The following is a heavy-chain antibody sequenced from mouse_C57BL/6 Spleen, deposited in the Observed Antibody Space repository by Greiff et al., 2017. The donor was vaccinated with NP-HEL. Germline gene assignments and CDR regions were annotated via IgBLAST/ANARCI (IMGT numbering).Heavy chain of an antibody. D-gene: IGHD3-1*01. CDR2: IYPGDGDT. CDR1: GYAFSSSW. V-gene: IGHV1-82*01. Sequence: QVQLQQSGPELVKPGASVKISCKASGYAFSSSWMNWVKQRPGKGLEWIGRIYPGDGDTNYNGKFKGKATLTADKSSSTAYMQLSSLTSEDSAVYFCARTRSTIGAMDYWGQGTSVTVSS. J-gene: IGHJ4*01. CDR3: ARTRSTIGAMDY.